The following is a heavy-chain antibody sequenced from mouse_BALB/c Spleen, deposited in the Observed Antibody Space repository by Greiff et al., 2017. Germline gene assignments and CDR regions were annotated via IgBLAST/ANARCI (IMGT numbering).Heavy chain of an antibody. Sequence: QVQLKQSGAELVKPGASVKLSCKASGYTFTSYWMHWVKQRPGQGLEWIGEINPSNGRTNYNEKFKSKATLTVDKSSSTAYMQLSSLTSEDSAVYYCARGYGYDGAWFAYWGQGTLVTVSA. CDR3: ARGYGYDGAWFAY. D-gene: IGHD2-2*01. CDR2: INPSNGRT. J-gene: IGHJ3*01. V-gene: IGHV1S81*02. CDR1: GYTFTSYW.